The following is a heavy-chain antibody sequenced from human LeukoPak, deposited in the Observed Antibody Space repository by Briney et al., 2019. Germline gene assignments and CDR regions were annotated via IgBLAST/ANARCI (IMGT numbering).Heavy chain of an antibody. CDR2: IYTSGST. D-gene: IGHD5-18*01. V-gene: IGHV4-4*07. CDR3: ARGGYSYTNWDYYYYGMDV. J-gene: IGHJ6*02. CDR1: GGSISSYY. Sequence: SETLSLTCTVSGGSISSYYWSWIRQPPGKGLEWIGRIYTSGSTNYNPSLKSRVTMSVDTSKNQFSLKLSSVTAADTAVYYCARGGYSYTNWDYYYYGMDVWGQGTTVTVSS.